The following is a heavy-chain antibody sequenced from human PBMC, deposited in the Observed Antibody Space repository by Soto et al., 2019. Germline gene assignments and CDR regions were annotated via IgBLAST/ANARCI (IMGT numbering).Heavy chain of an antibody. J-gene: IGHJ4*02. Sequence: QVQLQESGPGLVKPSETLSLTCTVSGGSINFYYWSWIRQPAGKGLEWIGRIYTSGSANYNPSLNSRVTMSVDTSKNQLSLKLRSVTAADSAIYYCTRDRSEGSGRYFWVDSWGQGILVTVSS. V-gene: IGHV4-4*07. CDR1: GGSINFYY. D-gene: IGHD1-26*01. CDR2: IYTSGSA. CDR3: TRDRSEGSGRYFWVDS.